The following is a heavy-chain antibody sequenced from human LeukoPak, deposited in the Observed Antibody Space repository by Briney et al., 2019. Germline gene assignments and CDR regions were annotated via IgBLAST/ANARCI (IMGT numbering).Heavy chain of an antibody. V-gene: IGHV5-51*01. CDR2: IYPGDSDT. Sequence: GESLKISCKGSGYSFTSYWIGWVRPMSGKGLEWMGTIYPGDSDTRYSPSFQGQVTISADKSISTAYLQWSSLKASDTAMYYCARPSAHCGGDCYIDYWGQGTLVTVSS. D-gene: IGHD2-21*02. J-gene: IGHJ4*02. CDR3: ARPSAHCGGDCYIDY. CDR1: GYSFTSYW.